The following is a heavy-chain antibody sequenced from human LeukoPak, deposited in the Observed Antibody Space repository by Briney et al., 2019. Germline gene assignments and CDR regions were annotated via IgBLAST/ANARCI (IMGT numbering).Heavy chain of an antibody. J-gene: IGHJ4*02. CDR2: IYYSGST. V-gene: IGHV4-31*03. CDR1: GGSISSGGYY. CDR3: ARAQEDHGDYVGYFDY. D-gene: IGHD4-17*01. Sequence: PSETLSLTCTVSGGSISSGGYYWSWIRQHPGKGLEWIGYIYYSGSTYYNPSLKSRVTITVDTSKNQFSLKLSSVTAADTAVYYCARAQEDHGDYVGYFDYWGRGTLVTVSS.